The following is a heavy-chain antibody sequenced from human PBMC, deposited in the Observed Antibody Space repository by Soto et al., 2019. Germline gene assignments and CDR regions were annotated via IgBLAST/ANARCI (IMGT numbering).Heavy chain of an antibody. J-gene: IGHJ6*01. D-gene: IGHD2-2*01. CDR3: ARGGLGYCSSTSCFVYYGMDV. V-gene: IGHV3-30-3*01. Sequence: QVQLVESGGGVVQPGRSLRLSCAASGFTFSSYAMHWVRQAPGKGLEWVAVISYDGSNKYYADSVKGRFTISRDNSKNTLYLQMNSLRAEDTAVYYCARGGLGYCSSTSCFVYYGMDVW. CDR2: ISYDGSNK. CDR1: GFTFSSYA.